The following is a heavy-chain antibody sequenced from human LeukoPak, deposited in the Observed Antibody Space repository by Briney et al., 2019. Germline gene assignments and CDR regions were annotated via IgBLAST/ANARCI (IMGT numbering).Heavy chain of an antibody. J-gene: IGHJ4*02. Sequence: PGGSLRLSCAASGFTSSNHAMSWVRRAPGKGLEWVGRIKSKTDGGTTDYAAPVKGRFTISRDDSKNTLYLQMNSLKTEDTAVYYCTTDRSELIVFAAKYDYWGQGTLVTVSS. CDR1: GFTSSNHA. D-gene: IGHD2-8*01. CDR3: TTDRSELIVFAAKYDY. V-gene: IGHV3-15*01. CDR2: IKSKTDGGTT.